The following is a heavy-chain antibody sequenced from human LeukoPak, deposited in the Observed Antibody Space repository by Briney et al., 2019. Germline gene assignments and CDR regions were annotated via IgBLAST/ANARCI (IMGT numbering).Heavy chain of an antibody. D-gene: IGHD3-3*01. Sequence: SETLSLTCAVYGGSFSSYYWGWIRQPPGKGLEWIGSIYYSGSTYYNPSLKSRVTISVDTSKNQFSLKLSSVTAADTAVYYCARSPRDDFWSGSFDYWGQGTLVTVSS. CDR2: IYYSGST. J-gene: IGHJ4*02. CDR1: GGSFSSYY. CDR3: ARSPRDDFWSGSFDY. V-gene: IGHV4-39*01.